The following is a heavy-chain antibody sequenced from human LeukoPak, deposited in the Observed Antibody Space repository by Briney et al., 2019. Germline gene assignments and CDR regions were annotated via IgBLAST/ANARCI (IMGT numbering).Heavy chain of an antibody. J-gene: IGHJ4*02. CDR3: AKATTVTIRSFDY. CDR1: GFTFSSHA. Sequence: GGTLRPSCAASGFTFSSHAMSWVRHAPGKGLEWASGISTGGGSTYYADSVKGRFTISRDNSKNPLFLQMNSLRAEDTAVYYCAKATTVTIRSFDYWGQGTLVTVSS. D-gene: IGHD4-17*01. V-gene: IGHV3-23*01. CDR2: ISTGGGST.